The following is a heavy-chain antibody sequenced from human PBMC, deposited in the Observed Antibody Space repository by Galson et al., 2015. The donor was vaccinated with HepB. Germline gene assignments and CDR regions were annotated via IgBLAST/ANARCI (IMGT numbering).Heavy chain of an antibody. V-gene: IGHV1-18*01. CDR1: GYTFTNYA. Sequence: SVKVSCKASGYTFTNYAATWVRQAPGQGLEWMGWISTYNGNTNYAQKLRGRVTMTTDTSTSTSYMELRSLRPDDTAVYYCVRVKGSNFDAFDIWGQGTRVTVSS. CDR2: ISTYNGNT. CDR3: VRVKGSNFDAFDI. D-gene: IGHD1-7*01. J-gene: IGHJ3*02.